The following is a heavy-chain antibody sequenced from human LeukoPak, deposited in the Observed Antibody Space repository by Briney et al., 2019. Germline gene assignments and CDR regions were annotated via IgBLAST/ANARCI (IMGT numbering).Heavy chain of an antibody. CDR1: GFTFSSYG. D-gene: IGHD3-10*01. Sequence: PGGSLRLSCAASGFTFSSYGMHWVRQAPGKGLEWVAVISYDGSNKYYADSVKGRFTISRDNSKNTLYLQMNSLRAEDTAVYYCAKDVNNYYGSGSYYNDPWYYYGMDVWGQGTTVTVSS. CDR2: ISYDGSNK. V-gene: IGHV3-30*18. J-gene: IGHJ6*02. CDR3: AKDVNNYYGSGSYYNDPWYYYGMDV.